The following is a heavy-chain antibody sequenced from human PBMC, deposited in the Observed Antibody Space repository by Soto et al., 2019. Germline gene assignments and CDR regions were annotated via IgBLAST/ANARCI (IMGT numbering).Heavy chain of an antibody. CDR1: GFTFSSYE. V-gene: IGHV3-48*03. Sequence: EVQLVESGGGLVQPGGSLRLSCAASGFTFSSYEMNWVRQAPGKGLEWVSYISSSGSTIYYADSVKGRFTISRDNAKNSLYLQMNSLRAEDTAVYYCVGGYSYGYDYYYGMDVWGQGTTVTVSS. CDR2: ISSSGSTI. D-gene: IGHD5-18*01. J-gene: IGHJ6*02. CDR3: VGGYSYGYDYYYGMDV.